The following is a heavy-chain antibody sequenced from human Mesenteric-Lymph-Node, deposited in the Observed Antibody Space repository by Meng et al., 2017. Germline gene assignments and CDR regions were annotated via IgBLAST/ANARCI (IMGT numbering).Heavy chain of an antibody. Sequence: GESLKISCAASGFTFSSYWMHWVRQAPGKGLVWVSRINSDGSSTSYADSVKGRFTISRDNAKNTLYLQMNSLRAEDTALYHCARYLYPYSMDVWGQGTTVTVSS. J-gene: IGHJ6*02. CDR1: GFTFSSYW. CDR3: ARYLYPYSMDV. D-gene: IGHD2/OR15-2a*01. CDR2: INSDGSST. V-gene: IGHV3-74*01.